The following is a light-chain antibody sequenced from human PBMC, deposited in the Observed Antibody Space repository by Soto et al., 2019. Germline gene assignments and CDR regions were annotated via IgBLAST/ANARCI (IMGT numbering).Light chain of an antibody. V-gene: IGKV1-39*01. Sequence: DIQLTQSPSSLSASIGGRVTISCRSSQSISNYLNWYQQKPGKAPKLVIFGASTLQTGVPSTFSGSGSGTDFTLTIASLQVEDFATYFCQQSYTTPPTFGQGTKVEIK. CDR3: QQSYTTPPT. CDR2: GAS. J-gene: IGKJ2*01. CDR1: QSISNY.